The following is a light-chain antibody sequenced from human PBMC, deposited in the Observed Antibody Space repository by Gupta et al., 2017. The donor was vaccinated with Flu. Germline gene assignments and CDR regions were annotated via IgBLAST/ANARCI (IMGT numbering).Light chain of an antibody. J-gene: IGKJ4*01. Sequence: IVMTQSPATLSVSPGERATLSCRASQSVFSNLAWYQQKPGQAPRLLIYGESTRATGASTRAAGVPARFSGSGSGTEFTLTISSLQSEDFAVYYCQQYNNWPLTFGGGTKVEIK. CDR2: GES. V-gene: IGKV3-15*01. CDR3: QQYNNWPLT. CDR1: QSVFSN.